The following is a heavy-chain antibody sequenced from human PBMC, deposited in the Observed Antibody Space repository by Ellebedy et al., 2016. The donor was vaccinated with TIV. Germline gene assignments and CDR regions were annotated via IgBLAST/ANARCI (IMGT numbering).Heavy chain of an antibody. J-gene: IGHJ4*02. Sequence: GGSLRLSXAASGFTFSSYAMSWVRQAPGKGLEWVSAISGSGGSTYYADSVKGRFTISRDNSKNTLYLQMNSLRAEDTAVYYCAKQSLWFGELSDYWGQGTLVTVSS. CDR1: GFTFSSYA. D-gene: IGHD3-10*01. CDR3: AKQSLWFGELSDY. CDR2: ISGSGGST. V-gene: IGHV3-23*01.